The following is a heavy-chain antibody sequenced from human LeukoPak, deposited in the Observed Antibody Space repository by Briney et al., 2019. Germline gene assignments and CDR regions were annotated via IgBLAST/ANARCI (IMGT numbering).Heavy chain of an antibody. CDR1: GFTFSSNW. V-gene: IGHV3-7*01. Sequence: PGGFLRLPCAASGFTFSSNWMSWVRQAPGKGREWVANIRQDGSEKYYADSVKGRFSISRDNAKNSLYLQMKSLRAEDTAMYYCARVGTAEGTLEDYWGQGTLVTVSS. CDR3: ARVGTAEGTLEDY. CDR2: IRQDGSEK. J-gene: IGHJ4*02. D-gene: IGHD6-13*01.